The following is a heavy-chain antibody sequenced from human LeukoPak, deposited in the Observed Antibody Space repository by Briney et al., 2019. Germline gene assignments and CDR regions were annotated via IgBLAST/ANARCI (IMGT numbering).Heavy chain of an antibody. D-gene: IGHD3-3*01. CDR3: ATNQDFGVVIDV. CDR2: INSDGSTT. Sequence: GGSLRLSCAASGFTLRNSWMHWVRQAPGKGLAWVSRINSDGSTTNYADSVKGRFTISRDNAKNTLYLQMNGLRAEDTAVYYCATNQDFGVVIDVWGQGTMVTVSS. V-gene: IGHV3-74*01. J-gene: IGHJ3*01. CDR1: GFTLRNSW.